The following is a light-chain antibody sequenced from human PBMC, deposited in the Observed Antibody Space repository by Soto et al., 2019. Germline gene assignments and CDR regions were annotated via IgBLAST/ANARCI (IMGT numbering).Light chain of an antibody. Sequence: EIVMTQSPATLSVSPGERATLSCRASQSVSSTLSWYQQKPGQAHRLLIYRASTRATGIPATFSGSGSGTEFTLTISSLQSEDFAVYYCQQYNNWPLTFGQGTKLEIK. CDR1: QSVSST. V-gene: IGKV3-15*01. CDR2: RAS. CDR3: QQYNNWPLT. J-gene: IGKJ2*01.